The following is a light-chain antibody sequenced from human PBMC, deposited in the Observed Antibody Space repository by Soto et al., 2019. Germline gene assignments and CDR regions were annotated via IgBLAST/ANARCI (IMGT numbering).Light chain of an antibody. CDR2: AAS. J-gene: IGKJ1*01. V-gene: IGKV1-39*01. Sequence: DIQMTQSPSSLSASVGDRVTITCRASQSISSYLNWYQQKPGKAPKLLIYAASSLQSGVPSRFSGSGSGTDFTLTISSLQPEDFATYYCQQYKSHPVTFGQGTKVDIK. CDR1: QSISSY. CDR3: QQYKSHPVT.